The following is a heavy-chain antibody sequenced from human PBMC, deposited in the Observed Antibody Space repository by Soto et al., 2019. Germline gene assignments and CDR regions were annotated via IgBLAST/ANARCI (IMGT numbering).Heavy chain of an antibody. V-gene: IGHV5-10-1*01. CDR3: ARLGMADAFDI. CDR1: GYSFAGYW. D-gene: IGHD1-20*01. Sequence: PGESLKISCKGSGYSFAGYWITWVRQKPGKGLEWMGRIDPSDSQTYYSPSFRGHVTISATKSITTVFLQWSSLRASDTAMYYCARLGMADAFDIWGQGTMVTVSS. CDR2: IDPSDSQT. J-gene: IGHJ3*02.